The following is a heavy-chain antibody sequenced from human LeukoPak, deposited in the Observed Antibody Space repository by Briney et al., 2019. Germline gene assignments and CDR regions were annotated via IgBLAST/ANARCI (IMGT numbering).Heavy chain of an antibody. Sequence: SETLSLTCTVSGGSIRSSNYYWGWIRQPPGKGLEWIGSIYYSGNTKYNPSLKSRVTISVDTSKKQFTLRLSSVTASDTAVYYCARLHDYGDYYADYWGQGTLVTVSS. V-gene: IGHV4-39*01. CDR2: IYYSGNT. CDR3: ARLHDYGDYYADY. CDR1: GGSIRSSNYY. J-gene: IGHJ4*02. D-gene: IGHD4-17*01.